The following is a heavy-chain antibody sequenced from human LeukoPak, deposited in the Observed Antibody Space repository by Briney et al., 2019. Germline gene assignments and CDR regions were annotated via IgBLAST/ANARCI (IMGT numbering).Heavy chain of an antibody. CDR2: IYYSGST. CDR1: GGSISSYY. D-gene: IGHD3/OR15-3a*01. J-gene: IGHJ4*02. CDR3: ARVIGLHGSRFDY. Sequence: PSETLSLTCTVSGGSISSYYWSWIRQPPGKGLEWIGYIYYSGSTNYNPSLKSRVTISVDTSKNQFSLKLSSVTAADTAVYYCARVIGLHGSRFDYWGQGTLVTVSS. V-gene: IGHV4-59*01.